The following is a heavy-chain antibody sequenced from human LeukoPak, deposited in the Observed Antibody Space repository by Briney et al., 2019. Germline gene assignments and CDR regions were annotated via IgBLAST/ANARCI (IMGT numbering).Heavy chain of an antibody. Sequence: GGSLRLSCAASGFTFDDYAMHWVRQAPGKGLEWVSGISGSGGTTYYADSVKGRFTISRDNSKNTLYLQMTSLRAEDTAVYYCAKREWEVLPYDYWGQGTLVTVSS. J-gene: IGHJ4*02. V-gene: IGHV3-23*01. CDR2: ISGSGGTT. D-gene: IGHD1-26*01. CDR3: AKREWEVLPYDY. CDR1: GFTFDDYA.